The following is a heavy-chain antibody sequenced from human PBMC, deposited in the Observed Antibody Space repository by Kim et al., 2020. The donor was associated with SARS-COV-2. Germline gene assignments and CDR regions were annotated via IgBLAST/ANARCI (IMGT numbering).Heavy chain of an antibody. J-gene: IGHJ4*02. CDR1: GFTFSSYA. V-gene: IGHV3-30*04. CDR2: ISYDGSNK. CDR3: ARAFDY. Sequence: GGSLRLSCAASGFTFSSYAMHWVRQAPGKGLEWVAVISYDGSNKYYADSVKGRFTISRDNSKNTLYLQMNSLRAEDTAVYYCARAFDYWGQGTLVTVSS.